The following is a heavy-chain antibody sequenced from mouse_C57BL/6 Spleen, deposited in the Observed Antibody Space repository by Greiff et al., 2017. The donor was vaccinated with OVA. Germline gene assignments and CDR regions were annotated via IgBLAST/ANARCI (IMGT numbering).Heavy chain of an antibody. CDR3: ARERGTTVVATGYFDV. J-gene: IGHJ1*03. Sequence: DVKLQESGPGLAKPSQTLSLTCSVTGYSITSDYWNWIRKFPGNKLEYMGYISYSGSTYYNPSLKSRISITRDTSKNQYYLQLNSVTTEDTATYYCARERGTTVVATGYFDVWGTGTTVTVSS. V-gene: IGHV3-8*01. CDR2: ISYSGST. D-gene: IGHD1-1*01. CDR1: GYSITSDY.